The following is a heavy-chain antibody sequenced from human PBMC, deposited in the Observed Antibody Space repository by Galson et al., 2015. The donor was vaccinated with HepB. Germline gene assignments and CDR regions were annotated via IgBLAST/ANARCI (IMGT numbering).Heavy chain of an antibody. J-gene: IGHJ6*02. CDR1: GFTFDDYG. Sequence: SLRLSCAASGFTFDDYGMSWVRQAPGKGLEWVSGINWNGGSTGYADSVKGRFTISRDNAKNSLYLQMNSLRAEDTALYYCARDRSYGSGSYYRGMDVWGQGTTVTVSS. CDR3: ARDRSYGSGSYYRGMDV. V-gene: IGHV3-20*04. D-gene: IGHD3-10*01. CDR2: INWNGGST.